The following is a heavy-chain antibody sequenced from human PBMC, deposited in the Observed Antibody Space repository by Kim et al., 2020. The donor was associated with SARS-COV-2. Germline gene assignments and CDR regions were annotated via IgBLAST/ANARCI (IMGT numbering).Heavy chain of an antibody. CDR3: TTGPLLTMVRAYDWFDP. Sequence: GGSLRLSCAASGFTFSNAWMSWVRQAPGKGLEWVGRIKSKTDGGTTDYAAPVKGRFTISRDDSKNTLYLQMNSLKTEDTAVYYCTTGPLLTMVRAYDWFDPWGQGTLVTVSS. CDR2: IKSKTDGGTT. D-gene: IGHD3-10*01. J-gene: IGHJ5*02. V-gene: IGHV3-15*01. CDR1: GFTFSNAW.